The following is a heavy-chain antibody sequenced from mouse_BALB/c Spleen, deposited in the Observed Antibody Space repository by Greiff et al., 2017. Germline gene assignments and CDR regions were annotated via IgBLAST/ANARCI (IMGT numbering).Heavy chain of an antibody. D-gene: IGHD2-14*01. CDR3: ARGGYDEYYYAMDY. CDR2: ISYSGST. V-gene: IGHV3-8*02. Sequence: EVQLQQSGPSLVKPSQTLSLTCSVTGDSITSGYWNWIRKFPGNKLEYMGYISYSGSTYYNPSLKSRISITRDTSKNQYYLQLNSVTTEDTATYYCARGGYDEYYYAMDYWGQGTSVTVSS. CDR1: GDSITSGY. J-gene: IGHJ4*01.